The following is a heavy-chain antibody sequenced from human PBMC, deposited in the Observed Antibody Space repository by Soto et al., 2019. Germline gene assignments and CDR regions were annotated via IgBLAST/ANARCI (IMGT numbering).Heavy chain of an antibody. CDR3: ARVQDGDYAYYYYGMDV. CDR1: GFTFSSYS. D-gene: IGHD4-17*01. J-gene: IGHJ6*02. V-gene: IGHV3-48*02. Sequence: EVQPVESGGGLVQPGGSLRLSCAASGFTFSSYSMNWVRQAPGKGLEWVSYISSSSSTIYYADSVKGRFTISRDNAKNSLYLQMNSLRDEDTAVYYCARVQDGDYAYYYYGMDVWGQGTTVTVSS. CDR2: ISSSSSTI.